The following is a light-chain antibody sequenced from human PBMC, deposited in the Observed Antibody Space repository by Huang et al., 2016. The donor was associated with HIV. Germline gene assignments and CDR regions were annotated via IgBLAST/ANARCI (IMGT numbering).Light chain of an antibody. V-gene: IGKV3-15*01. J-gene: IGKJ4*01. Sequence: IVMTQSPATLSVSPGERVTVSCRANRSVSSNLAWYQQRPGQAPRLLSYVSSTRAPCIPARFSGSGSGTDFSLTISSLQSEDFALYYCQQYNNWLLSFGGGTRVDI. CDR3: QQYNNWLLS. CDR1: RSVSSN. CDR2: VSS.